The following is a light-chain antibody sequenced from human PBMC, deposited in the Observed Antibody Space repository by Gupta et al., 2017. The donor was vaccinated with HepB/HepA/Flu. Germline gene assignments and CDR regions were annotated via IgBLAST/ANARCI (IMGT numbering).Light chain of an antibody. Sequence: EIVLTQSPATLSLSPGEGATLSCRASQSVRSYLAWYQQKVGQAPRLLIYDASNRATGIPARFSGSGSGTDLTLTISSLEPEDFAVYYCQQRSNWPLTFGQGTKVEIK. CDR3: QQRSNWPLT. V-gene: IGKV3-11*01. CDR2: DAS. CDR1: QSVRSY. J-gene: IGKJ1*01.